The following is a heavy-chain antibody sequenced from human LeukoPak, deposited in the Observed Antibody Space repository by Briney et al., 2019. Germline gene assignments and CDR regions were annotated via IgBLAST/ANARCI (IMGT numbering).Heavy chain of an antibody. D-gene: IGHD3-3*01. V-gene: IGHV3-30*02. CDR1: GSTFSSYG. CDR2: IRYDGSNK. Sequence: GGSLRLSCAASGSTFSSYGMHWVRQAPGKGLEWVAFIRYDGSNKYYADSVKGRFTISRDNSKNTLYLQMNSLRAEDTAVYYCAKGVGHYDFWSGYSYETYYYYYMDVWGKGTTVTVSS. CDR3: AKGVGHYDFWSGYSYETYYYYYMDV. J-gene: IGHJ6*03.